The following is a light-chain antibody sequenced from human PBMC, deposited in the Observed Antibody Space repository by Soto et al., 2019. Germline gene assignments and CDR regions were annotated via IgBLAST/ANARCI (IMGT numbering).Light chain of an antibody. CDR2: DAS. J-gene: IGKJ5*01. CDR3: QQRSNWPIT. CDR1: QSVSSY. V-gene: IGKV3-11*01. Sequence: EIVLTPSPATLSLSPWERATLSFRASQSVSSYLAWYQQKPGQAPRLLIYDASNRATGIPARFSGSGSGTDFTLTISSLEPEDFAVYYCQQRSNWPITFGQGTRLEIK.